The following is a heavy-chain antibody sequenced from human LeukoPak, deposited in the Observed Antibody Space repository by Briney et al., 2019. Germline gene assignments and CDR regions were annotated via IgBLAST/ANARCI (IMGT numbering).Heavy chain of an antibody. CDR1: GFTFSNFW. Sequence: GGSLRLSCTASGFTFSNFWMGWVRQAPGKGLEWVANIKQDETERFYLGSVKGRFTISRDNAKNSLYLQMNSLRAEDTALYYCAKEGFDYWGQGTLVTVSS. CDR2: IKQDETER. CDR3: AKEGFDY. J-gene: IGHJ4*02. V-gene: IGHV3-7*03.